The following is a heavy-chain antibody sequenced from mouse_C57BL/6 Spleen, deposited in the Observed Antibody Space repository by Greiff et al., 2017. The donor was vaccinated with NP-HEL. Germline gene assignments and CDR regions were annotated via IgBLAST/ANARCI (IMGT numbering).Heavy chain of an antibody. CDR2: IYPGSGNT. CDR3: AREDYYGSSLWFAY. V-gene: IGHV1-76*01. J-gene: IGHJ3*01. Sequence: QVHVKQSGAELVRPGASVKLSCKASGYTFTDYYINWVKQRPGQGLEWIARIYPGSGNTYYNEKFKGKATLTAEKSSSTAYMQLSSLTSEDSAVYFCAREDYYGSSLWFAYWGQGTLVTVSA. CDR1: GYTFTDYY. D-gene: IGHD1-1*01.